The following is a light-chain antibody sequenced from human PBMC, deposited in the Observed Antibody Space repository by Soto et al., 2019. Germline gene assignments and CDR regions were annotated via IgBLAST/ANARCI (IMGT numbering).Light chain of an antibody. CDR1: QSVSSSY. CDR2: GAS. V-gene: IGKV3-20*01. Sequence: EIVLTQSPGTLSLSPGERATLSCRASQSVSSSYLAWYQQKPGQATRLLIYGASNRASGISDRFSGSGSGTDFTLTISRLEPEDFAVYYCQQYGSSPLFTFGPGTTVDLK. J-gene: IGKJ3*01. CDR3: QQYGSSPLFT.